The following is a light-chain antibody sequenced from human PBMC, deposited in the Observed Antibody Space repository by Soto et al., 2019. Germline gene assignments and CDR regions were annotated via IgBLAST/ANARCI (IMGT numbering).Light chain of an antibody. V-gene: IGLV2-14*03. CDR1: SSDVGGYNY. Sequence: QSALTQPASVSGSPGQSITISCTGTSSDVGGYNYVSWYQQHPDKAPKLMIYDVSNRPSGVSNRFSGSKSCKTASLTISGLHADDEADYYCSSYTSSSTLDVVFGGGTKLTVL. J-gene: IGLJ2*01. CDR3: SSYTSSSTLDVV. CDR2: DVS.